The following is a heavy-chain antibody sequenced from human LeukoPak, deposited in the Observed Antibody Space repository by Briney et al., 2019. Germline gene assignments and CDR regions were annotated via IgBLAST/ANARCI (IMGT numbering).Heavy chain of an antibody. J-gene: IGHJ4*02. D-gene: IGHD6-19*01. CDR1: GYTFTGYY. V-gene: IGHV1-2*02. CDR2: INPSSGGT. Sequence: ASVKVSCKASGYTFTGYYMHWVRQAPGQGGEWMGWINPSSGGTNYAQKFQGRVTMTRDTSNSTAYMELSRLRSDDTAVYYCARDSWTPTVALFDYWGQGTLVTVSS. CDR3: ARDSWTPTVALFDY.